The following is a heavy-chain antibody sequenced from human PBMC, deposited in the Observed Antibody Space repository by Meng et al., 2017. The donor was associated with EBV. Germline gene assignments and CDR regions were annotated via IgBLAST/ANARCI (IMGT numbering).Heavy chain of an antibody. J-gene: IGHJ5*02. D-gene: IGHD6-19*01. V-gene: IGHV4-39*01. CDR1: GDSISSFYY. CDR3: ARPFPSWQSPRLDPFGA. CDR2: VHYTGST. Sequence: QLQLRESGPGQVKPSETLSLPCTVSGDSISSFYYCGWIRQPPGRGLEWIGSVHYTGSTYYSPSLKSRVTVSVDTSKNQFSLRLTSVTAADTAVYYCARPFPSWQSPRLDPFGAWGQGTLVTVSS.